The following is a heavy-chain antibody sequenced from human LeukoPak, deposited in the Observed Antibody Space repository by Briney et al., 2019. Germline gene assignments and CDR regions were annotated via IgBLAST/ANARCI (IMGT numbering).Heavy chain of an antibody. V-gene: IGHV3-23*01. D-gene: IGHD4-17*01. CDR1: GFTFSTYA. J-gene: IGHJ3*02. CDR3: AKGRNGDNVAEASDI. Sequence: GGSLRLSCAASGFTFSTYAVSWVRQAPGKGLEWVSAISTSGGGTYYADSVKGRFTISRDNSKNTLYLQMSGLRGEDTAVYYCAKGRNGDNVAEASDIWGQGTMVTVSS. CDR2: ISTSGGGT.